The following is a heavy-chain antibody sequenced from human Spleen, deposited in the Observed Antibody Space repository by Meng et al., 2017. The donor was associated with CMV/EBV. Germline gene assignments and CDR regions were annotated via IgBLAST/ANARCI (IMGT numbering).Heavy chain of an antibody. CDR2: IYYDGST. V-gene: IGHV4-39*07. Sequence: SETLSLTCTVSGGSISSSSYHWAWIRQPPGKQLECIGSIYYDGSTYYNPSLKSRVSISADTSKNQFSLKLSSVTAADTAVYYCARDYKYDTSPFDYWGQGTLVTVSS. D-gene: IGHD3-22*01. CDR3: ARDYKYDTSPFDY. J-gene: IGHJ4*02. CDR1: GGSISSSSYH.